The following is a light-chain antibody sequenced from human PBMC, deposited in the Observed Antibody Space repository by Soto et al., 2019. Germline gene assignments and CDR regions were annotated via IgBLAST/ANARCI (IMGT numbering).Light chain of an antibody. Sequence: QSVLTQPPSASGTPGQRVTISCSGSNSNIGDNFAYWYQQLPGAAPKLLIYRNDQRPSGVPDRISGSKSGTSASLAISGLRSEHEADYYCAAWDDSLSGVVFGGGTKVTVL. CDR3: AAWDDSLSGVV. J-gene: IGLJ2*01. CDR1: NSNIGDNF. CDR2: RND. V-gene: IGLV1-47*01.